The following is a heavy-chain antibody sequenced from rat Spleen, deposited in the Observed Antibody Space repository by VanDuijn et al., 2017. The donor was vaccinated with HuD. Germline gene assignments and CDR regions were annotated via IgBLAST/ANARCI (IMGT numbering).Heavy chain of an antibody. CDR1: GFTFSDYN. Sequence: EVQLVESGGGLVQPGRSLKLSCAASGFTFSDYNMAWVRQAPKKGLEWVATISYDGSSTYYRDSVKGRFTISRDNAKSTLYLQMNSLRSEDTAAYYCARTTYDYFDYWGQGVMVTVSS. CDR2: ISYDGSST. V-gene: IGHV5-7*01. J-gene: IGHJ2*01. CDR3: ARTTYDYFDY. D-gene: IGHD2-1*01.